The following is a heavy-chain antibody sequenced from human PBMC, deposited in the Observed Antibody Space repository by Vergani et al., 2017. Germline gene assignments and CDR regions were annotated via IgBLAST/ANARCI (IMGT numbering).Heavy chain of an antibody. CDR2: IYYSGST. Sequence: QVQLQESGPGLVKPSETLSLTCTVSGGSISSYYWSWIRQPPGKGLEWIGYIYYSGSTNYNPSLKSRVTISVDTSKNQFSLKLSSVTAADTAVYYCARGFLDPFDYWGQGTLVTVSS. J-gene: IGHJ4*02. CDR3: ARGFLDPFDY. V-gene: IGHV4-59*01. CDR1: GGSISSYY. D-gene: IGHD3-10*01.